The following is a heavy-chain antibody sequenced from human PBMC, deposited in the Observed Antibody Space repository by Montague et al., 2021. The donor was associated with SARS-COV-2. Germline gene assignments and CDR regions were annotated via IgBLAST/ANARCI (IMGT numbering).Heavy chain of an antibody. CDR2: IYYSGST. J-gene: IGHJ5*02. V-gene: IGHV4-39*01. CDR3: ARQSQAEIVLMVYAMGGWFDP. D-gene: IGHD2-8*01. CDR1: GGSISSSSYC. Sequence: SETLSLTCTVSGGSISSSSYCWGWIRQPPGKGLEWIGSIYYSGSTYYNPSLKSRVTISVDTSKNQFSLKLSSVTAADTAVYYCARQSQAEIVLMVYAMGGWFDPWGQGTLVTVSS.